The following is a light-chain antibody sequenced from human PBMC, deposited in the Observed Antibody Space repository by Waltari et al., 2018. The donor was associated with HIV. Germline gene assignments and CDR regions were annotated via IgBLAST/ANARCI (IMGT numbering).Light chain of an antibody. CDR2: GNS. CDR1: SSNIRAGYD. CDR3: QSYDSSLSGVV. V-gene: IGLV1-40*01. Sequence: QSVLTQPPSVPGAPGQRVTIPCTGSSSNIRAGYDVHWYQQLPGTAPKLLIYGNSNRPSGVPDRFSGSKSGTSASLAITGLQAEDEADYYCQSYDSSLSGVVFGGGTKLTVL. J-gene: IGLJ2*01.